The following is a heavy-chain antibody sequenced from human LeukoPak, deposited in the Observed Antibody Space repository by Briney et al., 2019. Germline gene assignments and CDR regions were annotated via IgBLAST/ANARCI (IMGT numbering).Heavy chain of an antibody. V-gene: IGHV1-2*02. CDR3: ARAGKYRVY. CDR1: GYHFSEYY. CDR2: INPNSGDT. Sequence: ASVKVSCTASGYHFSEYYLHWVRQAPGQGLEWLGWINPNSGDTNTAQNFQGRVTLTGDSSINTACMDLTRLTSDDTAMYYCARAGKYRVYWGQGSLITVSS. J-gene: IGHJ4*02. D-gene: IGHD6-6*01.